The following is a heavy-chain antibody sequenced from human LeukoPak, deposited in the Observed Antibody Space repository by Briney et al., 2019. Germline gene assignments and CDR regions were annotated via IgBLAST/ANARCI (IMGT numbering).Heavy chain of an antibody. CDR2: INHSGST. V-gene: IGHV4-34*01. CDR3: ARGHDYYGSGRQSWFDP. CDR1: GGSFSGYY. Sequence: SETLSLTCAVYGGSFSGYYWSWIRQPPGKGLEWIREINHSGSTNYNPSLKSRVTISVDTSKNQFSLKLNSVTAADTAVYYCARGHDYYGSGRQSWFDPWGQGTLVTVSS. J-gene: IGHJ5*02. D-gene: IGHD3-10*01.